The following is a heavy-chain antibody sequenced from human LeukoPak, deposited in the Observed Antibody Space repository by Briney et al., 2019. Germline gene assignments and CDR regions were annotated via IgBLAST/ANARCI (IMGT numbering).Heavy chain of an antibody. J-gene: IGHJ4*02. D-gene: IGHD2-15*01. CDR1: GYTFTSYG. Sequence: ASVKASCKASGYTFTSYGISWGRQAPGQGLEWMGWISAYNGNTNYAQKLQGRVTMTTDTPTSTAYMELRSLRSDDTAVYYCARDRYCSGGSCYWTYFDYWGQGTLVTVSS. V-gene: IGHV1-18*01. CDR2: ISAYNGNT. CDR3: ARDRYCSGGSCYWTYFDY.